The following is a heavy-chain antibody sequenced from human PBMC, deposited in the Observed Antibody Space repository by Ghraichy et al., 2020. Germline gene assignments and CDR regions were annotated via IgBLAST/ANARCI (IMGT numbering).Heavy chain of an antibody. D-gene: IGHD3/OR15-3a*01. CDR3: AGPLSHDGLDT. CDR1: GFTFSKYW. Sequence: GGSLRLSCAASGFTFSKYWMHWVRQAPGKGLVWISRIHDDGSSTTNADSVKGRFTISRDNAKNTLYLQMNGLRVEDTAVYYCAGPLSHDGLDTWGQGTMVTCSS. V-gene: IGHV3-74*01. CDR2: IHDDGSST. J-gene: IGHJ3*01.